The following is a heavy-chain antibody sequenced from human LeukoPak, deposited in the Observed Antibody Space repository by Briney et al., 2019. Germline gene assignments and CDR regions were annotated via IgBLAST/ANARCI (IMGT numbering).Heavy chain of an antibody. Sequence: SETLSLTCIVSGGSISSRSYYWGWIRQPPGKGLEWIGNIYYSGSTYYNPSLKSRVTISVDTSKNQLSLKLSSVTAADTAVYYCARNALTNVADYWGQGTLVTVSS. J-gene: IGHJ4*02. CDR3: ARNALTNVADY. CDR1: GGSISSRSYY. CDR2: IYYSGST. D-gene: IGHD3-9*01. V-gene: IGHV4-39*01.